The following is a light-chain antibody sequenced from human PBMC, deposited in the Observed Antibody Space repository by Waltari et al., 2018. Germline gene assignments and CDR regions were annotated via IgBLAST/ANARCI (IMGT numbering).Light chain of an antibody. Sequence: DIQLTQSPSFVSASIGARVTITCRASHHISSWLAWYQQKPGKAPKLLIDVASTLHSGVPSRFSGGGSGTEFTLTISSLQPEDFAVYYCQQTNNFLGITFGQGTRLEIK. CDR1: HHISSW. CDR2: VAS. CDR3: QQTNNFLGIT. V-gene: IGKV1-12*01. J-gene: IGKJ5*01.